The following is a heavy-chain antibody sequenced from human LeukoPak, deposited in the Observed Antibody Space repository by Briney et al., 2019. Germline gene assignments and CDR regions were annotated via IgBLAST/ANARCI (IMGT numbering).Heavy chain of an antibody. CDR3: ATGWIVATMGATDY. J-gene: IGHJ4*02. D-gene: IGHD5-12*01. CDR1: GYTLTELS. V-gene: IGHV1-24*01. CDR2: FDPEDGET. Sequence: ASVKVSCKVSGYTLTELSMHWVRQAPGKGLEWMGGFDPEDGETIYAQKFQGRVTMTEDTSTDTAYMELSSLRSEDTAVYYCATGWIVATMGATDYWGQGTLVTVSS.